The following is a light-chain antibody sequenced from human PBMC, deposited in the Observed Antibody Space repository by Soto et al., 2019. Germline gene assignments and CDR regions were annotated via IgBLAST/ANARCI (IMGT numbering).Light chain of an antibody. J-gene: IGKJ1*01. Sequence: EIVLTQSPGTLSLSPGERATLSCRASQSIPNNYLAWYQQKPGQAPRLLIDDASRRATGIPDRFSGSGSGTDFTLTIRRLEPEDFALYYWQQCATSPLTFGQGTKVEIK. V-gene: IGKV3-20*01. CDR2: DAS. CDR1: QSIPNNY. CDR3: QQCATSPLT.